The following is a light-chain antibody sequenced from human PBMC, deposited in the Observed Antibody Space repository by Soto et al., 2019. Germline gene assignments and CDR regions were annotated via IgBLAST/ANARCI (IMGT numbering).Light chain of an antibody. CDR2: RNN. J-gene: IGLJ1*01. Sequence: SVLTQPPSASGTPGQRVTISCSGSSSNIGSNYVYWYQQLPGTAPKLLIYRNNQRPSGVPDRFSGSKSGTSASLAISGLRSEDEADYYCAAWDDSLSGLVFGTGTRSPS. CDR1: SSNIGSNY. V-gene: IGLV1-47*01. CDR3: AAWDDSLSGLV.